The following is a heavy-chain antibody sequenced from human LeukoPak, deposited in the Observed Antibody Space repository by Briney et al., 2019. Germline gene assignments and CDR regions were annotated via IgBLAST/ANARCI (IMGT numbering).Heavy chain of an antibody. J-gene: IGHJ3*02. CDR2: IYDSGST. D-gene: IGHD3-10*01. V-gene: IGHV4-59*01. Sequence: PSETLSLTCTVSGGSIREYYLSWIRQPPGKGLEWIGYIYDSGSTNYNPSLKSRVTISVDPSKNHFSLKLSSVTAADTAVYYCARELVRGVIGAFDIWGQGTMVTVSS. CDR3: ARELVRGVIGAFDI. CDR1: GGSIREYY.